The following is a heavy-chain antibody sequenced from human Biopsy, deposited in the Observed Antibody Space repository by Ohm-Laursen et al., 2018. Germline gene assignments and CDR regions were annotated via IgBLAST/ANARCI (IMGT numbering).Heavy chain of an antibody. V-gene: IGHV1-18*01. CDR3: ARDRWPHVTLLGLVVFDF. CDR1: GYTFTNYG. Sequence: GSSVKVSCKAFGYTFTNYGISWVRQAPGQGLEWMGWISPYNGDTDYAQKLQCRVTMTTDTSTSTAYMDLRSLRSDDTAVYYCARDRWPHVTLLGLVVFDFWGQGTLVIVSS. D-gene: IGHD3-3*01. CDR2: ISPYNGDT. J-gene: IGHJ4*02.